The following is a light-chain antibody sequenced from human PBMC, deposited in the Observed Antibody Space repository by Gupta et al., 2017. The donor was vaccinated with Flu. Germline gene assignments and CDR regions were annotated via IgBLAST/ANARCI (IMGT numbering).Light chain of an antibody. CDR1: QAISSV. V-gene: IGKV1-13*02. Sequence: AVQLTQSPSSLSASVGDRVTITCRTSQAISSVLAWYRQNPGKAPKLLIYDVSKLFNGVPARFSGSGSGTDFTLTISSLQPEDCATYYCQQLHIFGPGTKVDLK. J-gene: IGKJ3*01. CDR3: QQLHI. CDR2: DVS.